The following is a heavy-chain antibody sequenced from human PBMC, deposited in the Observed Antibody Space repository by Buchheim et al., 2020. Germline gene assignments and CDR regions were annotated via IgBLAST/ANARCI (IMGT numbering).Heavy chain of an antibody. Sequence: QVQLQESGPGLVKPSGTLSLTCAVSGGSISSSNWWSWVRQPPGKGLEWIGEIYHSGSTNYNPSLKSRVTISVDTSKNQFSLKLSSVTAADTAVYYCARDNGSRYCSGGSCYHFYYYGMDVWGQGTT. J-gene: IGHJ6*02. D-gene: IGHD2-15*01. CDR2: IYHSGST. CDR3: ARDNGSRYCSGGSCYHFYYYGMDV. V-gene: IGHV4-4*02. CDR1: GGSISSSNW.